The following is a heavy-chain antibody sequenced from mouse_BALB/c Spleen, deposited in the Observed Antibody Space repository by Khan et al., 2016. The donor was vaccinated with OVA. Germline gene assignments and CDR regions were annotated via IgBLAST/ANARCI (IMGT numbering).Heavy chain of an antibody. CDR1: GYSITSDYA. V-gene: IGHV3-2*02. Sequence: EVQLVESGPGLVKPSQSLSLTCTVTGYSITSDYAWNWIRQFPGNKLEWMGYISSSGSTNYNPALKSRISITRDTSKNQFFLQLNSVTTEDTATYYCARDDYRYNDAMDYWGQGTSVTVSA. J-gene: IGHJ4*01. D-gene: IGHD2-4*01. CDR2: ISSSGST. CDR3: ARDDYRYNDAMDY.